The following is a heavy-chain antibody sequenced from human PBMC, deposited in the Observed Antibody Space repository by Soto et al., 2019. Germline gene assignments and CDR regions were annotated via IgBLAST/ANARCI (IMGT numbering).Heavy chain of an antibody. D-gene: IGHD2-15*01. J-gene: IGHJ4*02. V-gene: IGHV3-49*03. CDR2: IRSKAYGGTT. CDR1: GFTFGDYA. Sequence: VQLVESGGGLVQPGRSLRLSCTASGFTFGDYAMSWFRQAPGKGLEWVGFIRSKAYGGTTEYAASVKGRFTISRDDSKSIAYLQMNSLKTEDTAVYYCTTRVVVVAATPFDYWGQGTLVTVSS. CDR3: TTRVVVVAATPFDY.